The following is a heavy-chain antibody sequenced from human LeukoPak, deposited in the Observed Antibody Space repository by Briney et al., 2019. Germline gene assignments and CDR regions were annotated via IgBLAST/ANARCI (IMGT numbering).Heavy chain of an antibody. D-gene: IGHD3-22*01. V-gene: IGHV1-69*05. CDR2: IIPIFGTA. J-gene: IGHJ4*02. CDR1: GGTFSSYA. CDR3: ARGAGGYDSSGYSDY. Sequence: SVKVSCKASGGTFSSYAISWVRQAPGQGLEWMGGIIPIFGTANYAQKFQGRVTITMDESTSTAYMELSSLRSEDTAVYYCARGAGGYDSSGYSDYWGQGTLVTVSS.